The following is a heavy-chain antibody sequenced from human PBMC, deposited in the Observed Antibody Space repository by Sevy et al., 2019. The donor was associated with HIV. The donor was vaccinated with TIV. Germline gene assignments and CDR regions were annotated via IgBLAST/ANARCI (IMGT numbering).Heavy chain of an antibody. J-gene: IGHJ5*02. CDR3: ARHEGGYDFWSGDTNWFDP. Sequence: GESLKISCKGSGYSFTSYWIGWVRQMPGKGLEWMGIIHPGDSDTRYSPSFQGQVTISADKSISTAYLQWSSLKASDTAMYYCARHEGGYDFWSGDTNWFDPWGQGTLVTVSS. CDR1: GYSFTSYW. D-gene: IGHD3-3*01. V-gene: IGHV5-51*01. CDR2: IHPGDSDT.